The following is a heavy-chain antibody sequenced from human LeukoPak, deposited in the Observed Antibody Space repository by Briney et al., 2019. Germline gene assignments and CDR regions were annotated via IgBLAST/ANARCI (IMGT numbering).Heavy chain of an antibody. J-gene: IGHJ4*02. CDR1: GFTVSSNY. CDR3: ARNGFSYSDY. CDR2: MNQDGSEK. V-gene: IGHV3-7*01. Sequence: GGSLRLSCAASGFTVSSNYMSWVRQAPGKGLEWVANMNQDGSEKYYVDSVKGRFTISRDNTKNSLYLQMSSLRAEDTAVYYCARNGFSYSDYWGQGTLVTVSS. D-gene: IGHD5-18*01.